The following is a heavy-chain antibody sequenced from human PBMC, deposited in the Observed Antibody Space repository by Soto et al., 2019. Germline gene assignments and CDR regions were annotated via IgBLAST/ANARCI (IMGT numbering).Heavy chain of an antibody. CDR3: ARPLRDRNYYYGMAV. V-gene: IGHV1-69*01. J-gene: IGHJ6*02. CDR1: GGTFSKYA. D-gene: IGHD3-22*01. CDR2: TIPMFGTP. Sequence: QVQLVQSGAEMQQPGASVMVSCKASGGTFSKYAFSWVRQAPGQGLEWLGGTIPMFGTPNYAQKFQGRVAISADESTATVYMELSSLRSEDTAFYFCARPLRDRNYYYGMAVWGQGTTVTVSS.